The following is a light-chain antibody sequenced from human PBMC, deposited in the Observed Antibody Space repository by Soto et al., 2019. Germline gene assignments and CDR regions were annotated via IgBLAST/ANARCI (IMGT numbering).Light chain of an antibody. CDR2: DAS. CDR1: QRVSSSY. CDR3: QQYGSSQIT. J-gene: IGKJ5*01. Sequence: EIVLTQAPATLSLSPGERATLSCGASQRVSSSYLAWYQQKPGLAPRLLIYDASSRATGIPDRFSGSGSGTDFTLTISRMEPEDFAVYYCQQYGSSQITFGQGTRLEIK. V-gene: IGKV3D-20*01.